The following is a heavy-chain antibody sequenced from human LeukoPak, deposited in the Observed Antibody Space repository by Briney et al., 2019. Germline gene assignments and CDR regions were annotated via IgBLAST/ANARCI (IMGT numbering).Heavy chain of an antibody. D-gene: IGHD6-6*01. CDR1: GYTFTGYY. CDR3: ARGRPPLSSAFDI. V-gene: IGHV1-2*02. Sequence: GASVKVSCRASGYTFTGYYIHWVRQAPGQGLEWMGWINPNSGGTNYAQKFQGRVTMTRDTSISTAYMELSRLRSDDTAVYYCARGRPPLSSAFDIWGQGTMVTVSS. CDR2: INPNSGGT. J-gene: IGHJ3*02.